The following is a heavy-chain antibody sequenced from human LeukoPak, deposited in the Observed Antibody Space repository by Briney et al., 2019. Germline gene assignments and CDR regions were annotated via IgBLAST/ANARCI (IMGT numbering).Heavy chain of an antibody. V-gene: IGHV4-30-4*01. D-gene: IGHD5-12*01. J-gene: IGHJ4*02. CDR2: IYYSGST. Sequence: SETLSLTCTVSVGSISSGDYYWSWIRQPPGKGLEWIGYIYYSGSTYYNPSLKSRVTISVDTSKNQFSLKLSSVTAADTAVYYCASLVATIGNFDYWGQGTLVTVSS. CDR3: ASLVATIGNFDY. CDR1: VGSISSGDYY.